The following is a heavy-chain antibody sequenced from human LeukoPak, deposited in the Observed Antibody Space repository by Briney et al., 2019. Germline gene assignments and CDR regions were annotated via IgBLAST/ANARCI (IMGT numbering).Heavy chain of an antibody. CDR2: ITGSGGST. V-gene: IGHV3-23*01. CDR3: AKDDGGSVTTTDFEN. D-gene: IGHD4-17*01. Sequence: GGSLRLSCAASGFTFSNYALSWVRQVPGKGLEWVSGITGSGGSTYYADSVKGRFTISRDNSKNTLYLQMNSLRAEDTAVCFCAKDDGGSVTTTDFENWGQGTLVTVSS. CDR1: GFTFSNYA. J-gene: IGHJ4*02.